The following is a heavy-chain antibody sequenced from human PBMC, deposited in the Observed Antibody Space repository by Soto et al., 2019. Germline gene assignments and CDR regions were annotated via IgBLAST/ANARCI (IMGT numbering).Heavy chain of an antibody. J-gene: IGHJ6*02. CDR3: ARGTLQWLVTYYYYYGMDV. CDR2: INHSGST. V-gene: IGHV4-34*01. CDR1: GGSFSGYY. D-gene: IGHD6-19*01. Sequence: LSLTCAVYGGSFSGYYWSWIRQPPGKGLEWIGEINHSGSTNYNPSLKSRVTISVDTSKNQFSLKLSSVTAADTAVYYCARGTLQWLVTYYYYYGMDVWGQGTTVTVSS.